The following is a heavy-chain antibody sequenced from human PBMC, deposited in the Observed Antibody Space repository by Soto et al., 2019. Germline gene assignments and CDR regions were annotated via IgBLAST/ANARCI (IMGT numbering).Heavy chain of an antibody. CDR3: AKRGRSVYYYYYIEV. Sequence: GGSLRLSCAASGFTFSSYAMSWVRQAPGKGLEWVSAIGGSGGSTYYADSVKGRFTISRDNSKNTLYLQMKSLRAEDTAVYYCAKRGRSVYYYYYIEVWAKGTMVTVSS. J-gene: IGHJ6*03. CDR2: IGGSGGST. V-gene: IGHV3-23*01. CDR1: GFTFSSYA.